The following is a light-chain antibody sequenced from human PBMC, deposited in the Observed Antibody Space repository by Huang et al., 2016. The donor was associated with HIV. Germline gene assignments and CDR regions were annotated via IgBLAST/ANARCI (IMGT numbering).Light chain of an antibody. CDR3: QQYYSIPQT. Sequence: DIVMTQSPDSLAVSLGDRATIKCRSSQSVLYSANCKNYLAWFQQKPGQAPRLLIDWASSRESGVPDRFSGSGSGTDFTLTISSLEAEDAAVYYCQQYYSIPQTFGQGTKVEI. CDR1: QSVLYSANCKNY. V-gene: IGKV4-1*01. J-gene: IGKJ1*01. CDR2: WAS.